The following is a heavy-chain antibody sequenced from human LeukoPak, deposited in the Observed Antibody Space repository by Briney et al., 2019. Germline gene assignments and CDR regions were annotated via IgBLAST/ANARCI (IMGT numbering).Heavy chain of an antibody. D-gene: IGHD3-16*02. CDR3: ARLDSGSYRYYYYYYMDV. CDR1: GYSISSGYY. J-gene: IGHJ6*03. Sequence: SETLSLTCTVSGYSISSGYYWGWIRQPPGKGLEWIGSIYHSGSTYYNPSLKSRVTISIDTSKNKFSLNLSSVTAADTAVYYCARLDSGSYRYYYYYYMDVWGKGTTVTISS. CDR2: IYHSGST. V-gene: IGHV4-38-2*02.